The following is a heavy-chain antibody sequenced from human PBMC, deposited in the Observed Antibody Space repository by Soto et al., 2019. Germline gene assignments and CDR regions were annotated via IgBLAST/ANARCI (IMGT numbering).Heavy chain of an antibody. CDR2: ISYDGSNK. V-gene: IGHV3-30-3*01. CDR3: ARDGRQDYYDSSGYYRAPYGMDV. D-gene: IGHD3-22*01. CDR1: GFTFSSYA. J-gene: IGHJ6*02. Sequence: PGGSLRLSCAASGFTFSSYAMHWVRQAPGKGLEWVAVISYDGSNKYYADSVKGRFTISRDNSKNTLYLQVNSLRAEDTAVYYCARDGRQDYYDSSGYYRAPYGMDVWG.